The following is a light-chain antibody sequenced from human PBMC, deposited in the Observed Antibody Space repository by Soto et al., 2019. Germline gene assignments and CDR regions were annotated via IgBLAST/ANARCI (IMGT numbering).Light chain of an antibody. J-gene: IGKJ5*01. CDR2: AAS. V-gene: IGKV1-39*01. CDR1: QSISTY. CDR3: QQLKSYPIT. Sequence: DIQMTQSPSTLSASVVDRVTITFRASQSISTYLHWYQQKPGKAPNLLIYAASTLQSGVPSRFSGSGSGTDFTLTISSLQPEDFATYYCQQLKSYPITFGLGTRLEIK.